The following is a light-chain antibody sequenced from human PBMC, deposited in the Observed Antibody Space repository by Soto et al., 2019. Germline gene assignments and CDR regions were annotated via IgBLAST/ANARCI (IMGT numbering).Light chain of an antibody. J-gene: IGKJ3*01. CDR3: HQDNKWPSFT. Sequence: IVMTQSPGTLSVSPGERATLLCRASQSVSNNLAWYQQKPGQAPRLLIYDASTRSTGRPARFSGSESGTEFTLTIISLQSEDDAVYYCHQDNKWPSFTFGPGTQVDIK. V-gene: IGKV3-15*01. CDR2: DAS. CDR1: QSVSNN.